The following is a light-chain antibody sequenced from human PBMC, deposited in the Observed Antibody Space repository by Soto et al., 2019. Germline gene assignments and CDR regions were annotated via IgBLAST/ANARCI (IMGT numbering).Light chain of an antibody. CDR1: SSNIETNA. J-gene: IGLJ2*01. Sequence: QSVLTQPPSASGTPGQRVTISCSGSSSNIETNAVNWYQQLPGAAPKLLIFINNQRPSGVPDRFSGSKSGTSASLAISGLQSEDEADYYCAAWDDRLNGPVFGGGTKLTVL. V-gene: IGLV1-44*01. CDR3: AAWDDRLNGPV. CDR2: INN.